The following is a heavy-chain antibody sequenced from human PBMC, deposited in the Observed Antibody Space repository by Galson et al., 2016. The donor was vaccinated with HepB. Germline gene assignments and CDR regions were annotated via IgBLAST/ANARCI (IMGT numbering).Heavy chain of an antibody. CDR1: GASFSDYY. D-gene: IGHD3-22*01. V-gene: IGHV4-34*01. CDR3: ARAFGYYDTSGYYPDAFDI. J-gene: IGHJ3*02. Sequence: ETLSLTCAVSGASFSDYYWSWIRQPPGKGLEWIGEVSPSGSTNYSPSFKSRVTLSVDTSKTQFSLKLMSVTAADTAVYYCARAFGYYDTSGYYPDAFDIWGQGTMVTVSS. CDR2: VSPSGST.